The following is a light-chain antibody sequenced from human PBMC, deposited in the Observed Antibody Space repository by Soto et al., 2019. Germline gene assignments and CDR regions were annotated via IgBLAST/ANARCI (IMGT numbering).Light chain of an antibody. Sequence: AIRMTQSPSSFSASTGDRVTITCRASQGISSYLAWYQQKPGKAPKLLIYAASTLQSGVPSRFSGSGSGTDFTLTISCLQSEDFATYYCQQYYSYPITFGQGTLLENK. CDR3: QQYYSYPIT. V-gene: IGKV1-8*01. J-gene: IGKJ5*01. CDR1: QGISSY. CDR2: AAS.